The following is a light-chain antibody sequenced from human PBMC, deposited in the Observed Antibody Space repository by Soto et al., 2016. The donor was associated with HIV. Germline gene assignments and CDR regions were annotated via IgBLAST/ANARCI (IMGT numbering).Light chain of an antibody. CDR1: KLGDKY. V-gene: IGLV3-1*01. CDR2: QDT. J-gene: IGLJ2*01. CDR3: QSWDTNTGV. Sequence: SYQLTQPPSGSVSPGQTASITCSGDKLGDKYASWYQQKPGQSPVLVIFQDTRRPSGIPDRFSGSNYGNTATLTISGTQAMDEADYYCQSWDTNTGVFGGGTRLTVL.